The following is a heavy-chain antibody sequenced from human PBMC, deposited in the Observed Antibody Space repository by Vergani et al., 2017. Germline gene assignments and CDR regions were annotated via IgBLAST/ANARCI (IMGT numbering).Heavy chain of an antibody. J-gene: IGHJ4*02. V-gene: IGHV3-11*01. Sequence: VQLVESGGGLVKPGGSLRLSCAASGFSFSDHYMTWIRQAPGKGLEWVSYISNSGNTIEYADSVKGRFSISRDNAKSSLFLQMDSLRAEDTAVYYCARDNSDYYDSSGYVDYWGQGTLVTVSS. D-gene: IGHD3-22*01. CDR2: ISNSGNTI. CDR3: ARDNSDYYDSSGYVDY. CDR1: GFSFSDHY.